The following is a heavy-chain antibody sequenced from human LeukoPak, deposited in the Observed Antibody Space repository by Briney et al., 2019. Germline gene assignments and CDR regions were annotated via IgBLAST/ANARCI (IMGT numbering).Heavy chain of an antibody. V-gene: IGHV4-31*03. CDR1: GGSISSGGYY. J-gene: IGHJ4*02. CDR2: IYYSGST. CDR3: ARVVRFCSSTSCGRYYFDY. D-gene: IGHD2-2*01. Sequence: SETLSLTCTVSGGSISSGGYYWSWIRQHPGKGLEWIGYIYYSGSTYYNPSLKSRVTISVDTSKNQFSLELSSVTAADTAVYYCARVVRFCSSTSCGRYYFDYWGQGTLVTVSS.